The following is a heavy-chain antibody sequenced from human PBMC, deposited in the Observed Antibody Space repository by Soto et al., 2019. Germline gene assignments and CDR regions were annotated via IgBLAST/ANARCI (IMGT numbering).Heavy chain of an antibody. D-gene: IGHD1-26*01. CDR3: ARDRNGWETRATYYDY. CDR2: IRSKAYSRTA. J-gene: IGHJ4*02. Sequence: GGSLRLSCSTSGSTFGGYGVRWFRQAPGKGLEWIGFIRSKAYSRTAEYAASVRGRFIISRDDSEGIAYLQMNSLQNEDTGVYYCARDRNGWETRATYYDYWGPGTQVTVSS. CDR1: GSTFGGYG. V-gene: IGHV3-49*03.